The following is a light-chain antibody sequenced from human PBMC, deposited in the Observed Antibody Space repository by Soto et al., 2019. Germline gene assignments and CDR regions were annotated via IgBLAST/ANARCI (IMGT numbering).Light chain of an antibody. V-gene: IGKV1-39*01. CDR3: QQNFNVPRT. Sequence: DIQMTQSPSSLSASVGDRVTITCRASQNIASYLNWYQQRPGKAPELLIYAASSLQSGVPLRFSGSGSGTEFTLTIDSLQPEDFASYDCQQNFNVPRTFGQGTKVEI. J-gene: IGKJ1*01. CDR2: AAS. CDR1: QNIASY.